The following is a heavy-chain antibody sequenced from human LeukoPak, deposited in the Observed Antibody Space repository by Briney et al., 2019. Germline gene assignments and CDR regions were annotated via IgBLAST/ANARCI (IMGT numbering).Heavy chain of an antibody. V-gene: IGHV3-15*01. D-gene: IGHD5-18*01. CDR3: AHRDTTMVRVDY. CDR2: IRKNADGGTT. Sequence: GGSLRLSCAASGFTFSSYGMHWVRQAPGKGLEWVGRIRKNADGGTTDYAAPVKGRFTISRDDSKNTLYLQMNSLTTEDTAIYFCAHRDTTMVRVDYWGQGTLVTVSS. CDR1: GFTFSSYG. J-gene: IGHJ4*02.